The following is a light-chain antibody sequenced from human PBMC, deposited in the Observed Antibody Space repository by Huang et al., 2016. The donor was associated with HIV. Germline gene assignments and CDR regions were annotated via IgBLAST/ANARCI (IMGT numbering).Light chain of an antibody. CDR3: MQSVHLRT. Sequence: IVMTQTPLSLSVTPGQPATISCKSNQSLLLGDGKTFLYWYLQRAGQSPQPLIYAVSSRFSGVPDRVSGSGSGTDFTLKISRVEAGDVGIYYCMQSVHLRTFGQGTKLEIK. V-gene: IGKV2-29*02. J-gene: IGKJ2*02. CDR1: QSLLLGDGKTF. CDR2: AVS.